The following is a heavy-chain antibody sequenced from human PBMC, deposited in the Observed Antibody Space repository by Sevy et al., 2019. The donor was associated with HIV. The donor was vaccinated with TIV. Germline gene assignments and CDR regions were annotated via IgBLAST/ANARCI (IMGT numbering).Heavy chain of an antibody. V-gene: IGHV4-61*02. CDR2: IYTSGST. CDR3: ARGRYYGSGSYSPFDY. D-gene: IGHD3-10*01. CDR1: GGSISSGSYY. Sequence: SETLSLTCTVSGGSISSGSYYWSWIRQPAGKGLEWIGRIYTSGSTNYNPSLKSRVTISVDTSKNQFSLKLSTVTAADTAVYYCARGRYYGSGSYSPFDYWGQGTLVTVSS. J-gene: IGHJ4*02.